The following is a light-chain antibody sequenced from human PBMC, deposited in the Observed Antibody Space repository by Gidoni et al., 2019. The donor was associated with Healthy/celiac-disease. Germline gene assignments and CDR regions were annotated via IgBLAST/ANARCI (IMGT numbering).Light chain of an antibody. CDR2: DAS. CDR3: QQYDNLLLT. CDR1: QDISNY. Sequence: DIQMTQYPSSLYASVGDRVTITCQASQDISNYLNWYQQKPGKAPKLLIYDASNLETGVPSRFSGSGSGTDFTFTISSLQPEDIATYYCQQYDNLLLTFGGGTKVEIK. V-gene: IGKV1-33*01. J-gene: IGKJ4*01.